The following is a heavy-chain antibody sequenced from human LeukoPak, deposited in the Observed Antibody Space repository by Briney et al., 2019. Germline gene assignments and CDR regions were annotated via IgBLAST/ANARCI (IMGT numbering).Heavy chain of an antibody. V-gene: IGHV4-59*01. CDR3: ARDNGSGSYSWEAYAFNI. D-gene: IGHD3-10*01. J-gene: IGHJ3*02. CDR2: IYYSGST. CDR1: GGSISNYY. Sequence: SETLSLTCTVSGGSISNYYWSWIRQPPGQGLEWIGYIYYSGSTNYNPSLKSRVTISVDTSKNQFSLKLSSVTAADTAVYYCARDNGSGSYSWEAYAFNIWGQGTMVTVSS.